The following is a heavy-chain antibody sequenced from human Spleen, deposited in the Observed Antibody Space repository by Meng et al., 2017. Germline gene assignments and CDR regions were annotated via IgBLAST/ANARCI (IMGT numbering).Heavy chain of an antibody. V-gene: IGHV3-74*01. CDR3: SGDLGRTPWQ. D-gene: IGHD3-16*01. Sequence: EVQMVESGGGLVQPGGSLRLSCVASGFTISTYWLHWVRQAPGKGLVWVSRTSRDGSDTVYADSVKGRFTMSRDNAKNTLYLQMNSLRAEDTALYYCSGDLGRTPWQWGRGTLVTVSS. CDR1: GFTISTYW. J-gene: IGHJ4*02. CDR2: TSRDGSDT.